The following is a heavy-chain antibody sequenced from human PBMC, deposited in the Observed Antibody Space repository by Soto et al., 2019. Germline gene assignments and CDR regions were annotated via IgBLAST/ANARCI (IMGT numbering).Heavy chain of an antibody. CDR2: IYYSVST. Sequence: PSETLSLTCTVSGGSISSYYWSWIRQPPGKGLEWIGYIYYSVSTNYNPSLKSRVTISVDTSKNQFSLKLSSVTAADTAVYYCARGSYYYDSSTYYYGFDHWGQGTLVTVSS. CDR1: GGSISSYY. J-gene: IGHJ4*02. V-gene: IGHV4-59*08. D-gene: IGHD3-22*01. CDR3: ARGSYYYDSSTYYYGFDH.